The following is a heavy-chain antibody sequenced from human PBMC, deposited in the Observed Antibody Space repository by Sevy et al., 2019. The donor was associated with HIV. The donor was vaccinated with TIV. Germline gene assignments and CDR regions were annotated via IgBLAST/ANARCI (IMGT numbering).Heavy chain of an antibody. D-gene: IGHD6-13*01. J-gene: IGHJ4*02. CDR3: ARSISWYASFDY. CDR2: IIPMFGTA. V-gene: IGHV1-69*13. CDR1: GRTFRSNA. Sequence: ASVKVSCKSSGRTFRSNAISWVRQAPGQGLEWMGGIIPMFGTANYAQKFQGRVTTTAGESASTAYMELSSLRSDDTAIYYCARSISWYASFDYWGQGTLVTVSS.